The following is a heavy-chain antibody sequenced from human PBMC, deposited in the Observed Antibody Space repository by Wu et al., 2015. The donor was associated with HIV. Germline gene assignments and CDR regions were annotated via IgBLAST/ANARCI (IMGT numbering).Heavy chain of an antibody. J-gene: IGHJ3*01. Sequence: QAQLVQSGPEAKRPGASVKVSCKASGYPFTSYGISWVRQAPGQGLEWMGWISTYNGNTNSAQRLQGRVALTTDTSATTAYMELRSLRSDDTAYYFCVRGYYGDYEGDAFVFLGPRDTGHRLF. CDR1: GYPFTSYG. CDR2: ISTYNGNT. D-gene: IGHD4-17*01. CDR3: VRGYYGDYEGDAFVF. V-gene: IGHV1-18*01.